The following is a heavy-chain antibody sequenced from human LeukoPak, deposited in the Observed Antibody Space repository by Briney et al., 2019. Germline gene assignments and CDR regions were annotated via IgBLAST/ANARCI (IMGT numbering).Heavy chain of an antibody. J-gene: IGHJ6*02. CDR1: GYTFTSYG. D-gene: IGHD2-15*01. V-gene: IGHV1-18*01. CDR2: ISAYNGNT. CDR3: ARRMQDIDYYYYYGMDV. Sequence: GASVKVSCKASGYTFTSYGISWVRQAPGQGLEWMGWISAYNGNTNYAQKLQGRVTMTTDTSTSTAYMELRSLRSDDTAVYYCARRMQDIDYYYYYGMDVWGQGTTVTVSS.